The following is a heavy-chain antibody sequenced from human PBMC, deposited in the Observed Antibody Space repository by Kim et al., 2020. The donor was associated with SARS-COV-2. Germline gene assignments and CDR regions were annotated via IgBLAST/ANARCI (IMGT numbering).Heavy chain of an antibody. Sequence: SETLSLTCAVYGGSFSGYYWSWIRQPPGKGLEWIGEINHSGSTNYNPSLKSRVTISVDTSKNQFSLKLSSVTAADTAVYYCARGGGSGWYGDAFDIWGQGTMVTVSS. CDR3: ARGGGSGWYGDAFDI. J-gene: IGHJ3*02. CDR2: INHSGST. V-gene: IGHV4-34*01. CDR1: GGSFSGYY. D-gene: IGHD6-19*01.